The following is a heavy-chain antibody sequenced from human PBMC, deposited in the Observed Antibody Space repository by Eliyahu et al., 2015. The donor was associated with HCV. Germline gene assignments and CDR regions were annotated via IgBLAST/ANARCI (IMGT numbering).Heavy chain of an antibody. CDR1: GYTFXSYP. D-gene: IGHD2-15*01. J-gene: IGHJ6*02. CDR2: INAGDANT. Sequence: QVQLVQSGAXVKQPGAXXKVSCXASGYTFXSYPXHWVRQAPGQXLEWXGRINAGDANTQYSQNFQGRVTLTRDTSASTAHMELYSLRSEDTAVYYCATLSGGIRNVWGQGTTVTVSS. V-gene: IGHV1-3*01. CDR3: ATLSGGIRNV.